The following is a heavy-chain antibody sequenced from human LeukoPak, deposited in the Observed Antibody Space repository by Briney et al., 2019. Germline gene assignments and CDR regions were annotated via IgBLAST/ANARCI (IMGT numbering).Heavy chain of an antibody. D-gene: IGHD6-19*01. V-gene: IGHV4-39*01. J-gene: IGHJ6*03. CDR3: ARHQWHYYYYMGV. Sequence: PSETLSLTCTVSGGSISSSSYYWSWIRQPPGKGLEWIGSIYYSGDTHYNPSLKSRRVTISVDTSKNQLSLRLSSVTAADTAVYYCARHQWHYYYYMGVWGKGSTVTVSS. CDR1: GGSISSSSYY. CDR2: IYYSGDT.